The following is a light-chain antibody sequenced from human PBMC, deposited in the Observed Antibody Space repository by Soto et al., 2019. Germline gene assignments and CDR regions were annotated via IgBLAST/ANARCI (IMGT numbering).Light chain of an antibody. V-gene: IGKV1-6*01. CDR3: QQYHHWTGT. CDR1: QAIPTA. J-gene: IGKJ4*01. CDR2: AXS. Sequence: AIKLTQSPSSLSASVGDRVPVTCRASQAIPTALGCYQQRPGQVPKLLIYAXSTLQRGGPSRLSGSGSGTDFTLTISSLHSEDASVYYFQQYHHWTGTFGGGTKVDIK.